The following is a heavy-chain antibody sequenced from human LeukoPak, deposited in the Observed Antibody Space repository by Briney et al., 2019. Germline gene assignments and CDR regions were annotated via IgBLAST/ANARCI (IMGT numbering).Heavy chain of an antibody. CDR1: GFTVSSNY. CDR3: ARDERPLLWFGELFD. D-gene: IGHD3-10*01. CDR2: IYSGGST. J-gene: IGHJ4*02. V-gene: IGHV3-53*05. Sequence: GGSLRLSCAASGFTVSSNYMSWVRQAPGKGLEWVSVIYSGGSTYYADSVKGRFTISTDNSKNTLYLQMNSLRAEDTAVYYCARDERPLLWFGELFDWGQGTLVTVSS.